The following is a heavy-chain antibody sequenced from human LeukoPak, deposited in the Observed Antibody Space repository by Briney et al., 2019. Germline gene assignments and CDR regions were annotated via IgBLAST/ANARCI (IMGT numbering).Heavy chain of an antibody. J-gene: IGHJ4*02. CDR2: IYYSGST. CDR1: GGSLSSSSYY. V-gene: IGHV4-39*01. D-gene: IGHD3-9*01. Sequence: PSETLSLTCTVSGGSLSSSSYYWGWVRQPPGKGLEWIGNIYYSGSTYYNPSLKSRLTISLDTSQRQFSPRLRSVTAADTALYYCTRGSYDVLIGYSTLGEYWGQGTLVTVSS. CDR3: TRGSYDVLIGYSTLGEY.